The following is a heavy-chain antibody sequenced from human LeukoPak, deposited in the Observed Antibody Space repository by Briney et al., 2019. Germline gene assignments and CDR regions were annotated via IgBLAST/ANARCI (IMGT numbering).Heavy chain of an antibody. CDR1: GFTFSSYW. J-gene: IGHJ4*02. V-gene: IGHV3-74*01. Sequence: PGGSLRLSCAASGFTFSSYWMHWVRQAPGKGLAWVSRINSDGSSTSYADSVKGRFTISRDNAKSTLYLQMNSLRAEDTAVYYCARAVDSSGYYSFDYWGQGTLVTVSS. CDR2: INSDGSST. CDR3: ARAVDSSGYYSFDY. D-gene: IGHD3-22*01.